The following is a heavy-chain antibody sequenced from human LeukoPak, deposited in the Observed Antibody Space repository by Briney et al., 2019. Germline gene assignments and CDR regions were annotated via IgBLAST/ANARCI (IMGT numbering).Heavy chain of an antibody. J-gene: IGHJ4*02. V-gene: IGHV4-61*02. Sequence: PSQTLSLTCTVSGGSISSGSYYWSWIRQPAGKGLEWIGRIYTSGSTNYNPSLKSRVTISVDTSKNQFSLKLSSVTAAGTAVYYCARQIRPRDGWYVTNDYWGQGTLVTVSS. CDR1: GGSISSGSYY. CDR3: ARQIRPRDGWYVTNDY. D-gene: IGHD6-19*01. CDR2: IYTSGST.